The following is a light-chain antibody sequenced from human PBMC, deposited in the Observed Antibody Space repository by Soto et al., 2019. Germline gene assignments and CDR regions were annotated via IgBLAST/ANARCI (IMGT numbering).Light chain of an antibody. CDR1: QSISRS. CDR3: QQYDNWPWT. CDR2: GAS. J-gene: IGKJ1*01. V-gene: IGKV3-15*01. Sequence: EIVITQSPATLSVSPGERAALSCRASQSISRSLAWYQQKPGQAPRLLIHGASTRAPGFPARFSGSGSGTDFTLTISSLQSEDFAVYYCQQYDNWPWTFGQGTKVDIK.